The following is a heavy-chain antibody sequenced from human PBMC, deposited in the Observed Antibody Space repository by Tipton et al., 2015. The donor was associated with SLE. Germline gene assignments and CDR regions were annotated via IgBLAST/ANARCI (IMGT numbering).Heavy chain of an antibody. J-gene: IGHJ3*02. V-gene: IGHV4-59*12. CDR3: ARAGSGMVVTRGGIDAFDI. Sequence: GLVKPSETPSLTCTVSGGSISSYYWSWIRQPPGKGLEWIGYIYYSGSTNYNPSLKSRVTISVDTSKNQFSLKLSSVTAADTAVYYCARAGSGMVVTRGGIDAFDIWGQGTMVTVSS. CDR1: GGSISSYY. D-gene: IGHD4-23*01. CDR2: IYYSGST.